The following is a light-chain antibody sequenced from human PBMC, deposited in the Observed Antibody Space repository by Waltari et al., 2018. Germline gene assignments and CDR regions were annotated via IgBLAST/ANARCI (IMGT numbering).Light chain of an antibody. Sequence: QSALTHPASVSGSPGQSITLSCTGTSSDVGSYNLPSWSQQHPGKAPKLMIYEGSKRPSGVSNRFSGSKSGNTASLTISGLQAEDEADYYCCSYAGSSTFNWVFGGGTKLTVL. J-gene: IGLJ3*02. CDR1: SSDVGSYNL. CDR3: CSYAGSSTFNWV. V-gene: IGLV2-23*03. CDR2: EGS.